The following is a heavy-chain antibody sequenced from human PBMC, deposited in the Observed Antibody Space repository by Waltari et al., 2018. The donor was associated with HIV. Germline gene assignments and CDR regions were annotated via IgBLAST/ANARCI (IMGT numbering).Heavy chain of an antibody. J-gene: IGHJ3*02. Sequence: QVQLVQSGAEVKKPGASVKVSCKVSGYTLTELSMHWVRQAPGKGLEWMGGFDPEDGETIYAQKFQGRVTMTEDTSTDTAYMELSSLRSEDTAVYYCATDLQAWGCSSTSCYGAFDIWGQGTMVTVSS. V-gene: IGHV1-24*01. CDR1: GYTLTELS. CDR3: ATDLQAWGCSSTSCYGAFDI. D-gene: IGHD2-2*01. CDR2: FDPEDGET.